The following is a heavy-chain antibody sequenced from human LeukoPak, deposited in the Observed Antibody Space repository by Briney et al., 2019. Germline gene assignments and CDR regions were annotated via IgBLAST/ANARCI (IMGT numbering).Heavy chain of an antibody. CDR3: AREGREGYNYPALDF. Sequence: GGSLRLSCVASGFSFGSYWMAWVRQAPGKGLEWVANMKHDGIEKYHVDSVKGRFTISRDNTKNSLYLHMSSLRVEDTAVYYCAREGREGYNYPALDFWGQGILVTV. CDR2: MKHDGIEK. J-gene: IGHJ4*02. V-gene: IGHV3-7*05. D-gene: IGHD5-24*01. CDR1: GFSFGSYW.